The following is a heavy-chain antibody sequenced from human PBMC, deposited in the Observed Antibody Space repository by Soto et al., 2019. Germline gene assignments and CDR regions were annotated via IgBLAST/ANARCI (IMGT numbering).Heavy chain of an antibody. Sequence: QVQLQESGPGLVKPSETLSLTCTVSGGSVSSGSYYWSWIRQPPGKGLEWIGYIYYSGSTNYNPSRKSRVTISVDTSKNQFSLKLSSVTAADTAVYYCARVNLTIFGVVQNWFDPWGQGTLVTVSS. V-gene: IGHV4-61*01. CDR1: GGSVSSGSYY. J-gene: IGHJ5*02. CDR3: ARVNLTIFGVVQNWFDP. CDR2: IYYSGST. D-gene: IGHD3-3*01.